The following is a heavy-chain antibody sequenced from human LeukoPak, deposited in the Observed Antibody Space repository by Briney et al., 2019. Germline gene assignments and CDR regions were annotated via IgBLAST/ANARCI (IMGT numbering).Heavy chain of an antibody. Sequence: PGRSLRLSCAASGFTSSSYAMSWVRQAPGKGLEWVSAISGSGGSTYYADSVKGRFTISRDNSKNTLYLQMNSLRAEDTAVYYCAKDGHGDYANYWGQGTLVTVSS. CDR1: GFTSSSYA. V-gene: IGHV3-23*01. CDR2: ISGSGGST. J-gene: IGHJ4*02. D-gene: IGHD4-17*01. CDR3: AKDGHGDYANY.